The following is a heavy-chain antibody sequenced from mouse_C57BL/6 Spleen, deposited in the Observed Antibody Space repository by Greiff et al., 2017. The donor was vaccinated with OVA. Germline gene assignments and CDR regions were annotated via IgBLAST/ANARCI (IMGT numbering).Heavy chain of an antibody. D-gene: IGHD1-1*01. CDR3: SREGDYYGSRENFEY. J-gene: IGHJ2*01. CDR1: GYAFSSSW. Sequence: QVQLQQSGPELVKPAASVTISCKASGYAFSSSWMNWVKQRPGKGLEWIGRIYPGDGDANYNGKFTGKATLTADKSSSTAYMQLSSLQSEDSAVYFCSREGDYYGSRENFEYWGQGTTLTVSS. V-gene: IGHV1-82*01. CDR2: IYPGDGDA.